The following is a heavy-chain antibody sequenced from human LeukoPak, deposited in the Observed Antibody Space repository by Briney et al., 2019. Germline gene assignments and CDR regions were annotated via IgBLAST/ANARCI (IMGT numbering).Heavy chain of an antibody. V-gene: IGHV3-30*04. Sequence: GGSLRLSCAASGFTFSSYAMHWVRQAPGKGLEWVAVISYDGSNKYYADPVKGRFTISRDNSKNTLYLQMNSLRAEDTAVYYCASPYHYYGSGSLVCWGQGTLVTVSS. D-gene: IGHD3-10*01. CDR1: GFTFSSYA. CDR2: ISYDGSNK. J-gene: IGHJ4*02. CDR3: ASPYHYYGSGSLVC.